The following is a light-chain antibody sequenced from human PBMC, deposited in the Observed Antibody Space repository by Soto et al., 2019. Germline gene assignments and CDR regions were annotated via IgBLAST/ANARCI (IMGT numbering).Light chain of an antibody. J-gene: IGLJ2*01. CDR3: RAYAGDNNPVI. Sequence: QSALTQPPSASGSPGQSVTISCTGTSSDVGGHNFVSWYQQHPGKAPKFLIYEVTKRPSGVPDGLSGAKSGITASLTVSAVQADDDAYYDSRAYAGDNNPVIFGGGTKVIVL. V-gene: IGLV2-8*01. CDR2: EVT. CDR1: SSDVGGHNF.